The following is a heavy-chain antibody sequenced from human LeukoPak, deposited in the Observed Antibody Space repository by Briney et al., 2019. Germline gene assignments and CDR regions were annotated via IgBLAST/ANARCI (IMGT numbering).Heavy chain of an antibody. CDR3: ARTTEGYCRGRSCYSYYYYMDV. D-gene: IGHD2-15*01. V-gene: IGHV4-34*01. J-gene: IGHJ6*03. Sequence: SETLSLTCAVYGGSFSGYYWSWIRQPPGKGLEWIGEINHSGSTNYNPSLKSRVTISVDSSKNQFSLKLSSVTAADTAVYYCARTTEGYCRGRSCYSYYYYMDVWGKGTTVTVSS. CDR1: GGSFSGYY. CDR2: INHSGST.